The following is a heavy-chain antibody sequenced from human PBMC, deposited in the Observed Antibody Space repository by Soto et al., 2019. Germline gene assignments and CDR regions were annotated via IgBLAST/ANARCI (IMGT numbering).Heavy chain of an antibody. D-gene: IGHD2-2*01. CDR2: IYYSGST. CDR1: GGSISSYY. J-gene: IGHJ6*02. V-gene: IGHV4-59*08. CDR3: ARVVGYCISTSCYAVYYYYGMDV. Sequence: SETLSLTCTVSGGSISSYYWSWIRQPPGKGLEWIGYIYYSGSTNYNPSLKSRVTISVDTSKNQFSLKLSSVTAADTAVYYCARVVGYCISTSCYAVYYYYGMDVWGQGTTVT.